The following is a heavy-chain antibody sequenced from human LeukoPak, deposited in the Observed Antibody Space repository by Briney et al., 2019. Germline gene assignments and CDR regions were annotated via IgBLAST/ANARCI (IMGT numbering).Heavy chain of an antibody. CDR2: IDPTDSHT. CDR1: GYSFSSYY. J-gene: IGHJ4*02. D-gene: IGHD3-9*01. CDR3: ARRADILTGYSSYDY. Sequence: GESLKISCKGSGYSFSSYYIAWVRRVPGKGLDWMGIIDPTDSHTRYSPSFQGHVTISADKSINAAYLQWSSLKASDTAMYYCARRADILTGYSSYDYWGQGTLVTVSS. V-gene: IGHV5-51*01.